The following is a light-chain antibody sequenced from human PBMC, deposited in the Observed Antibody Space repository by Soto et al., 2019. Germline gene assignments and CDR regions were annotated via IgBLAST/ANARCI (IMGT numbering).Light chain of an antibody. Sequence: EIVLTQSPGTLSLSPGERATLSCRASQSVSSSYLAWYQQKPGQAPRLLIYGASSRATGITDRFSGSGSGTDVTLTISRLEPEDFAVYYGQQYGSSPMTFGQGTKVEIK. CDR3: QQYGSSPMT. V-gene: IGKV3-20*01. J-gene: IGKJ1*01. CDR1: QSVSSSY. CDR2: GAS.